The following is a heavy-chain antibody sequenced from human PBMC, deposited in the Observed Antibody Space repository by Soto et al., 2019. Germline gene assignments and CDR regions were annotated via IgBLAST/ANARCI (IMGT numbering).Heavy chain of an antibody. Sequence: PSETLSLTCTVSGGSISSSSYYWGWIRQPPGKGLEWIGYVYYSGNTNYNPSLESRVTISVDTSRNQFSLNLTSATAADTAVYYCARKGAAASYAHYYMDFWGRGITVTVSS. J-gene: IGHJ6*03. CDR2: VYYSGNT. CDR1: GGSISSSSYY. D-gene: IGHD6-13*01. V-gene: IGHV4-61*05. CDR3: ARKGAAASYAHYYMDF.